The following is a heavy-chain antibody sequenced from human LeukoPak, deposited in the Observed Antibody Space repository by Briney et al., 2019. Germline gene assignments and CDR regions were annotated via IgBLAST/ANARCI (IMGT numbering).Heavy chain of an antibody. CDR3: ARDVTEYYYDSSGYRSPYYYYGMDV. CDR2: ISSSSSYI. CDR1: GFTFSSYS. D-gene: IGHD3-22*01. V-gene: IGHV3-21*01. J-gene: IGHJ6*02. Sequence: GGSLRLSCAASGFTFSSYSMNWVRQAPGKGLEWVSSISSSSSYIYYADSVKGRFTISSDNAKNSLYLQMNSLRAEDTAVYYCARDVTEYYYDSSGYRSPYYYYGMDVWGQGTTVTVSS.